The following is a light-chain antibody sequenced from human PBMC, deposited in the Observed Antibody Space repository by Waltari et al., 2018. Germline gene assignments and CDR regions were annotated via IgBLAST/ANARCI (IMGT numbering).Light chain of an antibody. V-gene: IGKV4-1*01. CDR3: QQCYSTPYS. Sequence: DIVMTQSPDSLPVSLGERATINCKSSQSVLDTSSNRNCLAWYRQKPGQPPKLLIYCASTRESGVPDRISGSGAGTDFTLTISSLQAEDVAVYFCQQCYSTPYSFGQGTKLEIK. CDR2: CAS. J-gene: IGKJ2*03. CDR1: QSVLDTSSNRNC.